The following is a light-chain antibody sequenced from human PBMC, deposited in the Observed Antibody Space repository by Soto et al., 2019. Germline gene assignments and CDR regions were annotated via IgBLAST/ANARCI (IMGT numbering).Light chain of an antibody. V-gene: IGLV2-14*01. CDR1: SSDVGGSNY. J-gene: IGLJ1*01. CDR2: EVS. CDR3: SSYTSSITLRYV. Sequence: SVLTRPASGSGSPGQSLTISCTGTSSDVGGSNYVSWYQQHPGKAPKLIIYEVSNRPSGVSDRFSGSKSGNTASLTISGLQAEDEADYYCSSYTSSITLRYVFGAGTKVTVL.